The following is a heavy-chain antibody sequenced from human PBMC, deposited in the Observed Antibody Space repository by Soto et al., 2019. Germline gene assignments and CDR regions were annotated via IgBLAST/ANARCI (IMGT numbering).Heavy chain of an antibody. CDR2: IIPILGIA. V-gene: IGHV1-69*02. Sequence: QVQLVQSGAEVKKPGSSVKVSCKASGGTFSSYTISWVRQAPGQGLEWMGRIIPILGIANYAQKFQGRVTITADKSTSTADMELSSLRSEDTAVYYCARSSAVTAIDNWFDPWGQGTLVTVSS. D-gene: IGHD2-21*02. J-gene: IGHJ5*02. CDR1: GGTFSSYT. CDR3: ARSSAVTAIDNWFDP.